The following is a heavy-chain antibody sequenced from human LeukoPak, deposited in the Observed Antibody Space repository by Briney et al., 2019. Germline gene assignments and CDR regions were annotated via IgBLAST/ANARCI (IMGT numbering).Heavy chain of an antibody. CDR2: ISGSGGST. CDR1: GFTFSSYA. Sequence: GASLRLSCAASGFTFSSYAMSWVRQAPGKGLEWVSAISGSGGSTYYADSVKGRFTISRDNSKNTLYLQVNSLRAEDTAVYYCAKGGRYYYDSSGYRDYFDYWGQGTLVTVSS. V-gene: IGHV3-23*01. J-gene: IGHJ4*02. D-gene: IGHD3-22*01. CDR3: AKGGRYYYDSSGYRDYFDY.